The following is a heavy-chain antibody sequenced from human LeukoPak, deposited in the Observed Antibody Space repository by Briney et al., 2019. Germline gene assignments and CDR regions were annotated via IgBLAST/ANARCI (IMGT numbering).Heavy chain of an antibody. J-gene: IGHJ3*02. V-gene: IGHV3-9*01. CDR3: AREGNTRQHQDAFDI. CDR1: GFTFDDYA. Sequence: GGSLRLSCAASGFTFDDYAMHWVRQAPGKGLEWVSGISWNSGSIGYADSVKGRFTISRDNAKNSLYLQMNSLRAEDTALYYCAREGNTRQHQDAFDIWGQGTMVTVSS. CDR2: ISWNSGSI.